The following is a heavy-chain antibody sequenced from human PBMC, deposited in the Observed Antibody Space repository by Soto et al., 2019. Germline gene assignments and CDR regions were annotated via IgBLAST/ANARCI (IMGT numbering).Heavy chain of an antibody. CDR2: IWYDGINK. CDR3: ARDRVQMVDGLDV. V-gene: IGHV3-33*01. CDR1: GFTFSNNG. Sequence: QVQLVESGGGVVQPGRSLRLSCAASGFTFSNNGMHWVRQAPGKGLEWVAVIWYDGINKYYAASLKGRFIISRDNSKTTVYLQMNSLRAEDTAVYYCARDRVQMVDGLDVWGQGTTVTVSS. J-gene: IGHJ6*02. D-gene: IGHD2-15*01.